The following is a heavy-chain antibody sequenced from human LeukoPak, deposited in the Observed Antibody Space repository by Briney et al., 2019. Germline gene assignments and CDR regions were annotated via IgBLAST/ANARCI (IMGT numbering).Heavy chain of an antibody. CDR3: AREDSSGWYYFDY. CDR1: GGSISSSSYY. D-gene: IGHD6-19*01. Sequence: SETLSLTCTVSGGSISSSSYYWGWIRQPPGKGLEWIGSIYYSGSTYYNPSLKSRVTISVDTSKNQFSLKLSSVTAADTAVYYCAREDSSGWYYFDYWGQGTLVTVSS. CDR2: IYYSGST. J-gene: IGHJ4*02. V-gene: IGHV4-39*07.